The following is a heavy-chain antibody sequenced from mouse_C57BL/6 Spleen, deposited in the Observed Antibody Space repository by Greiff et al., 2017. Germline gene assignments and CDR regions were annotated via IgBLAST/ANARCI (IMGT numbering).Heavy chain of an antibody. D-gene: IGHD1-1*01. CDR3: ARWRGSSSYYYAMDY. Sequence: VKLQQSGAELVKPGASVKISCKASGYTFTDYYINWVKQRPGQGLEWIGKIGPGSGSTYYNEKFKGKATLTADKSSSTAYMQLSSLTSEDSAVYFCARWRGSSSYYYAMDYWGQGTSVTVSS. CDR2: IGPGSGST. J-gene: IGHJ4*01. V-gene: IGHV1-77*01. CDR1: GYTFTDYY.